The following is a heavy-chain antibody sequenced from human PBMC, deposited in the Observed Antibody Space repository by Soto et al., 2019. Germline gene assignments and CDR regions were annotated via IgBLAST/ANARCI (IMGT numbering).Heavy chain of an antibody. CDR1: GYTFTSYG. CDR2: ISAYNGNT. V-gene: IGHV1-18*01. J-gene: IGHJ6*03. CDR3: ARALNYGSGNYYSFMDV. D-gene: IGHD3-10*01. Sequence: QVQLVQSGAEVKKPGASVKVSCKASGYTFTSYGISWVRQAPGQGLEWMGWISAYNGNTNYAQKLQGRVTMTTDTFTSKAYMELRGLRSDDTAVYYCARALNYGSGNYYSFMDVLGKGTTVTVSS.